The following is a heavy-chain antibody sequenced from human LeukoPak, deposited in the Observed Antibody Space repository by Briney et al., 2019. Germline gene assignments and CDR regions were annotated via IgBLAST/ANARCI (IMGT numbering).Heavy chain of an antibody. CDR2: ISGSGGST. J-gene: IGHJ4*02. V-gene: IGHV3-23*01. D-gene: IGHD1-14*01. Sequence: GGSLRLSCAASGFTVSSNYMSWVRQAPGKGLEWVSAISGSGGSTYYADSVKGRFTISRDNSKNTLYLQMNSLRAEDTAVYYCVQPEVLDYWGQGTLVTVSS. CDR1: GFTVSSNY. CDR3: VQPEVLDY.